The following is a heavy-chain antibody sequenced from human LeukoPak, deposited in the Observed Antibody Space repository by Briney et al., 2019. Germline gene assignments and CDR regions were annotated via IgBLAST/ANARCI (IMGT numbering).Heavy chain of an antibody. D-gene: IGHD1-26*01. Sequence: GGSLRLSCAASGFTFTNSWMAWVRQAPGKGLEWVANIKQDGSTKHYADSLKGRFTISRDNHENSLYLQINSMRVDDRAVYYCARDTDGSLDYWGQGILVTVAS. CDR1: GFTFTNSW. CDR3: ARDTDGSLDY. CDR2: IKQDGSTK. V-gene: IGHV3-7*01. J-gene: IGHJ4*01.